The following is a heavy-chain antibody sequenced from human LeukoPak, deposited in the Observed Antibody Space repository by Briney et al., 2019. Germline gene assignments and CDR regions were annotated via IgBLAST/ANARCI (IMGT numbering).Heavy chain of an antibody. CDR2: IYYSGST. CDR3: ARAEINDYESL. Sequence: SETLSLTCSVSRGSISSGGYYWSWIRQHPGKGLEWIGYIYYSGSTYYNPSLKSRVTISVDTSKNQFSLKLSSVTAADTAVYYCARAEINDYESLWGQGTLVTVSS. J-gene: IGHJ4*02. D-gene: IGHD4-17*01. V-gene: IGHV4-31*03. CDR1: RGSISSGGYY.